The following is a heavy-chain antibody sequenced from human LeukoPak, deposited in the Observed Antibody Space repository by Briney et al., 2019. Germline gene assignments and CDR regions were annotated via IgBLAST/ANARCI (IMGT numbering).Heavy chain of an antibody. J-gene: IGHJ6*03. Sequence: GRSLRLSCTASGFTFGEYAMSWVRQAPGKGLEWVGFIRSKAYGGTTEYAASVKGRFTISRDDSKSIAYLQMNSLKTEDTAVYYCTREIPASYYYYYMDVWGKGTTVTVSS. V-gene: IGHV3-49*04. CDR2: IRSKAYGGTT. CDR3: TREIPASYYYYYMDV. CDR1: GFTFGEYA.